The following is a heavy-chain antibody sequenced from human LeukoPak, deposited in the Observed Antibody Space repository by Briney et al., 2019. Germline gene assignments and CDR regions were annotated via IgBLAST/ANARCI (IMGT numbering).Heavy chain of an antibody. Sequence: PSETLSLTCTVSGGSISSYYWSWIRQPPGKGLEWIGYIYYSGSTYYNPSLKSRVTISVDTSKNQFSLKLSSVTAADTAVYYCARGHNYYGSGSYRWFDPWGQGTLVTVSS. CDR2: IYYSGST. D-gene: IGHD3-10*01. V-gene: IGHV4-59*01. CDR1: GGSISSYY. J-gene: IGHJ5*02. CDR3: ARGHNYYGSGSYRWFDP.